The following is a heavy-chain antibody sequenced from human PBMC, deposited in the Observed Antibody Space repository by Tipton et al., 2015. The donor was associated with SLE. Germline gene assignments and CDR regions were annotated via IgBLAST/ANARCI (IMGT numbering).Heavy chain of an antibody. CDR3: ACRHEDIVATSDAFDI. Sequence: TLSLTCTVSGGSISSGSYYWSWIRQPAGKGLEWIGEINHGGSTNYNPSLKSRVTISVDTSKNQFSLKLSSVTAADTAVYYCACRHEDIVATSDAFDIWGQGTMVTVSS. V-gene: IGHV4-61*09. D-gene: IGHD5-12*01. CDR2: INHGGST. CDR1: GGSISSGSYY. J-gene: IGHJ3*02.